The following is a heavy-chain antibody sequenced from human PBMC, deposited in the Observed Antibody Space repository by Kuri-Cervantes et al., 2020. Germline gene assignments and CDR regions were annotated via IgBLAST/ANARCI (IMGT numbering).Heavy chain of an antibody. J-gene: IGHJ3*01. V-gene: IGHV4-61*01. CDR1: RTSVSSGFHH. CDR2: IYPGQNN. D-gene: IGHD3-16*01. Sequence: GSLRLSCTVSRTSVSSGFHHWSWIRQPPGKKLEWIGCIYPGQNNRYNPSLQSRVAISVDTSTKQFTLKLSSVTAADTAMYYCARDSLIRFGGIVSDVYVFDVWVQGTMVTVSS. CDR3: ARDSLIRFGGIVSDVYVFDV.